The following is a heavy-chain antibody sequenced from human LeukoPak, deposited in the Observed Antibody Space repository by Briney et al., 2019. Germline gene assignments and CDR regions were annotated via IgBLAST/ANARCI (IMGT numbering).Heavy chain of an antibody. Sequence: SVTVSCTASGGTFSSYAISWVRQAPGQGLEWMGGIIPIFGTANYAQKFQGRVTITADESTSTAYMELSSLRSGDTAVYYCATLYYDFWSGYYTGRTWFDPWGQGTLVTVSS. J-gene: IGHJ5*02. CDR3: ATLYYDFWSGYYTGRTWFDP. CDR1: GGTFSSYA. D-gene: IGHD3-3*01. V-gene: IGHV1-69*13. CDR2: IIPIFGTA.